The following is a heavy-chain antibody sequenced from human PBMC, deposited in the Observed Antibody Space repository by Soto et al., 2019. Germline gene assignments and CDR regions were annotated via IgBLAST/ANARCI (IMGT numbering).Heavy chain of an antibody. J-gene: IGHJ6*02. V-gene: IGHV3-33*01. D-gene: IGHD2-15*01. CDR1: GFTFSSYG. CDR3: ARGVYCSGGSCPYYYYGMDV. CDR2: IWYDGSNK. Sequence: GGSLRLSCAASGFTFSSYGMHWVRQAPGKGLEWVAVIWYDGSNKYYADSVKGRFTISRDNSKNTLYLQMNSLRAEDTAVYYCARGVYCSGGSCPYYYYGMDVWGQGTTVTVSS.